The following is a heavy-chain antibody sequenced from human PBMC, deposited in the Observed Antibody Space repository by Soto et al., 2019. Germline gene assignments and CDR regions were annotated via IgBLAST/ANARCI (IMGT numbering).Heavy chain of an antibody. J-gene: IGHJ4*02. CDR3: ARDFKHDILTGYLPLDF. CDR1: GYTFTSYG. V-gene: IGHV1-18*01. D-gene: IGHD3-9*01. CDR2: ISAYNGNT. Sequence: ASVKVSCKASGYTFTSYGISWVRQAPGQGLEWMGWISAYNGNTNYAQKLQGRVTMTTDTSTSTAYMELRSLRSDDTAVYYCARDFKHDILTGYLPLDFRGQGTLVTVSS.